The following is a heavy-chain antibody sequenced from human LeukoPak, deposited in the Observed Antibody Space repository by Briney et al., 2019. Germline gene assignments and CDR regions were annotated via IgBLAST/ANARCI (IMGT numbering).Heavy chain of an antibody. CDR3: ARDLSGSMDV. V-gene: IGHV4-38-2*02. Sequence: PSETLSLTCTVSGYSISSGYYWGWIRQPPGKGLEWIGNIYHSGSTYYNPSLKSRVTISVDTSKNQFSLKLSSVTAADTAVYYCARDLSGSMDVWGKGTTVTVSS. CDR2: IYHSGST. D-gene: IGHD6-25*01. CDR1: GYSISSGYY. J-gene: IGHJ6*03.